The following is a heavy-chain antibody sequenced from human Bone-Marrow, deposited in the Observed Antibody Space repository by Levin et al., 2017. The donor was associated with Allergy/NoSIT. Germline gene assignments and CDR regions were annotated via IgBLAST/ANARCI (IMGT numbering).Heavy chain of an antibody. CDR1: DDSIPSYY. CDR3: ALSGGATMNY. CDR2: VYYRGIA. V-gene: IGHV4-59*03. J-gene: IGHJ4*02. Sequence: SETLSLTSTVSDDSIPSYYWTWLRQTPGEGLQWIGQVYYRGIATYNPSLKSRATISVNASKRQFSLELTSVTAADTAVYYCALSGGATMNYWGQGTLVTVSS. D-gene: IGHD1-26*01.